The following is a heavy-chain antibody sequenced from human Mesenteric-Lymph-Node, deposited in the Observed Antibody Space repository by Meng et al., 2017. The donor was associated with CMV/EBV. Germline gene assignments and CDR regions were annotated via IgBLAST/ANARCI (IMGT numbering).Heavy chain of an antibody. D-gene: IGHD2-2*01. CDR1: GFTFSSYS. Sequence: GESLKISCAASGFTFSSYSMNWVRQAPGKGLEWVSSISSSSSYIYYADSVKGRFTISRDNAKNSLYLQMNSLRTEDTALYYCAKDISSTSWGYYYYCYGMDVWGQGTTVTVSS. CDR3: AKDISSTSWGYYYYCYGMDV. CDR2: ISSSSSYI. J-gene: IGHJ6*02. V-gene: IGHV3-21*04.